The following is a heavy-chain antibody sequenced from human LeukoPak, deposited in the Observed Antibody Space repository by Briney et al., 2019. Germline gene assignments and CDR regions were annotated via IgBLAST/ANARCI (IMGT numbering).Heavy chain of an antibody. CDR1: GGSISSNY. CDR3: ARGGIPYYFDY. D-gene: IGHD6-25*01. J-gene: IGHJ4*02. CDR2: IYTSGST. Sequence: SETLSLTCTVSGGSISSNYWYWIRQPAGKGLEWIGRIYTSGSTNYNPSLKSRVTMSADTSKNQFSLKLSSVTAADTAVYYCARGGIPYYFDYWGQGTLDTVSS. V-gene: IGHV4-4*07.